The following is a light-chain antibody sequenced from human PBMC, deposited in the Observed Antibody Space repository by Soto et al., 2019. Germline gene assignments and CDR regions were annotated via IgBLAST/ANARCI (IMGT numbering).Light chain of an antibody. CDR1: QSVNIY. V-gene: IGKV3-11*01. Sequence: EIVLTQSPATLSLSPGERATLSCRASQSVNIYLAWYQQKPGQAPRLLIYDASNRATGIPGRFSGSGSGTDFTLTISSLDPKDFAVYYCQQRSSWPGTFGLGTKVDIK. J-gene: IGKJ1*01. CDR2: DAS. CDR3: QQRSSWPGT.